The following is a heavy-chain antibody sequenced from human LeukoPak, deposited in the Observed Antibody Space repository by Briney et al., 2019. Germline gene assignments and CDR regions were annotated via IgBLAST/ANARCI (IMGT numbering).Heavy chain of an antibody. CDR3: ARGVGVRYSYGPNYFDY. CDR2: INHSGST. J-gene: IGHJ4*02. D-gene: IGHD5-18*01. CDR1: GGSFSGYY. Sequence: SQTLSLTCAVYGGSFSGYYWSWIRHPPGKGLEWIGEINHSGSTNYNPSLKSRVTISVDTSKNQFSLKLSSVTAADTAVYYCARGVGVRYSYGPNYFDYWGQGTLVTVSS. V-gene: IGHV4-34*01.